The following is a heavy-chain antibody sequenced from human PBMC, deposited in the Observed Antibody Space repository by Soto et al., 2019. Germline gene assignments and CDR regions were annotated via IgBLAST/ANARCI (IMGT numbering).Heavy chain of an antibody. CDR1: GLTFSSYS. J-gene: IGHJ4*02. Sequence: XGCLRLSSAASGLTFSSYSMSWVRQAPGKGLEWVSGISGSGGSTYYADSVKGRFTISRDNSKNTLYLQMNSLRAEDTAVYYCAKEPEGYWGQGTLVTVSS. CDR2: ISGSGGST. CDR3: AKEPEGY. V-gene: IGHV3-23*01.